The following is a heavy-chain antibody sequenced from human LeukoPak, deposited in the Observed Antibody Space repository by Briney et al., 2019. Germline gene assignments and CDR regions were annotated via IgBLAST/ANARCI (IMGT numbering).Heavy chain of an antibody. D-gene: IGHD5-18*01. CDR2: INHSGST. CDR1: GGSFSGYY. CDR3: ARGEPPLDTAMGGLGY. Sequence: SETLSLTCAVYGGSFSGYYWSWIRQPPGKGLELIGEINHSGSTNYNPSLKSRVTISVDTSKNQFSLKLSSVTAADTAVYYCARGEPPLDTAMGGLGYWGQGTLVTVSS. V-gene: IGHV4-34*01. J-gene: IGHJ4*02.